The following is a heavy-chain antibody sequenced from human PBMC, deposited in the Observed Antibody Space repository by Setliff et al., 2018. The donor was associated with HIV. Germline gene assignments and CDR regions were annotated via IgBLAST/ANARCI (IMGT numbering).Heavy chain of an antibody. CDR1: GLSFSSYG. V-gene: IGHV3-30*02. Sequence: GGSLRLSCAASGLSFSSYGMHWVRQAPGKGLVWVSRINNDGSDKYYADSVKGRFTISRDNSKNALYLQMDSLRDEDTAVYFCVKDDHGSYDRLFYFDYWGQGTLVTVSS. CDR2: INNDGSDK. J-gene: IGHJ4*02. CDR3: VKDDHGSYDRLFYFDY. D-gene: IGHD4-17*01.